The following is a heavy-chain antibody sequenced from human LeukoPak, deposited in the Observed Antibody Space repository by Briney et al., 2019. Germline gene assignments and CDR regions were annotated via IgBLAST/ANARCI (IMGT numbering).Heavy chain of an antibody. CDR3: ASYLPYYCGGDCYSPDDAFDI. CDR2: ISSSGSTI. J-gene: IGHJ3*02. D-gene: IGHD2-21*02. Sequence: GGSLRLSCAASGFTFSSYEINWVRQAPGKGLEWVSYISSSGSTIYYADSVKGRFTISRDNAKNSLYLQMNSLRAEDTAVYYCASYLPYYCGGDCYSPDDAFDIWGQGTMVTVSS. CDR1: GFTFSSYE. V-gene: IGHV3-48*03.